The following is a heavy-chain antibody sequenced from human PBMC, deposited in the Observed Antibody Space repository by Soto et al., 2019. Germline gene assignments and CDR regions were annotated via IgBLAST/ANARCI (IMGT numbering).Heavy chain of an antibody. Sequence: QVQLLQSGPEVKKPGSSVKVSCKTSGGTFSNYAISWVRQAPGQGLEWMGGIIPIFGTANYAQKFQGSTTTTADKSTTTAYMELNSLRSEDTAMYNCAGDRSAVTKCRSVEEGAFDDWGQGTVVTVSS. CDR3: AGDRSAVTKCRSVEEGAFDD. V-gene: IGHV1-69*06. J-gene: IGHJ3*01. CDR2: IIPIFGTA. CDR1: GGTFSNYA. D-gene: IGHD4-17*01.